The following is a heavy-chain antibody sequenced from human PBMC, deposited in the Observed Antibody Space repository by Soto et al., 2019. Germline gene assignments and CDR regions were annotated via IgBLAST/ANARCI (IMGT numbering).Heavy chain of an antibody. CDR3: ASPPSGYYRQYYFDY. CDR2: ISGSGGST. D-gene: IGHD3-3*01. Sequence: PGGSLRLSCAASGFTFSSYAMSWVRQAPGKGLEWVSAISGSGGSTYYADSVKGRFTISRDNSKNTLYLQMNSLRAEDTAVYYCASPPSGYYRQYYFDYWGQGTLVTVSS. J-gene: IGHJ4*02. CDR1: GFTFSSYA. V-gene: IGHV3-23*01.